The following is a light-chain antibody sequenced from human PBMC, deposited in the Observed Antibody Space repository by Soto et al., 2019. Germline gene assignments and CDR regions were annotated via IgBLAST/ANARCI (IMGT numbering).Light chain of an antibody. CDR2: DVS. CDR1: SSDVGGYNY. J-gene: IGLJ1*01. Sequence: QSALTQPASVSGSPGQSITISCTGTSSDVGGYNYVSWYQQHPGKAPKLMIYDVSNRPSGVSNRFSGSKSGNTASLTISGPQAEDEADYYCSSYTSSSPYVFGTGTKLT. V-gene: IGLV2-14*01. CDR3: SSYTSSSPYV.